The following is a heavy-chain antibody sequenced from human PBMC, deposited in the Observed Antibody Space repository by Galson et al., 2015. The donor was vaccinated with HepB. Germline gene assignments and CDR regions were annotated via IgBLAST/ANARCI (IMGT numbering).Heavy chain of an antibody. CDR2: IDWDDDK. D-gene: IGHD6-6*01. CDR3: ARIFEPSIAAGIAPYYFDY. J-gene: IGHJ4*02. Sequence: PALVKPTQTLTLTCTFSGFSLSTSGMCVSWIRQPPGKALEWLARIDWDDDKYYSTSLKTRLTISKDTSKNQVVLTMTNMDPVDTATYYCARIFEPSIAAGIAPYYFDYWGQGTLVTVSS. CDR1: GFSLSTSGMC. V-gene: IGHV2-70*11.